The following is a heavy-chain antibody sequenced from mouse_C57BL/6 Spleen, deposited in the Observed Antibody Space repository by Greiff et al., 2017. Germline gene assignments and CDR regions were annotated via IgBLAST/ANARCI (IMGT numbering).Heavy chain of an antibody. CDR1: GFTFSNYW. CDR2: IRLKSDNYAT. Sequence: EVKLMESGGGLVQPGGSMKLSCVASGFTFSNYWMNWVRQSPEKGLEWVAQIRLKSDNYATHYAESVKGRFTISRDDSKSSVYLQMNNLRAEDTGIYYCTDGNYEDAMDYWGQGTSVTVSS. D-gene: IGHD2-1*01. J-gene: IGHJ4*01. CDR3: TDGNYEDAMDY. V-gene: IGHV6-3*01.